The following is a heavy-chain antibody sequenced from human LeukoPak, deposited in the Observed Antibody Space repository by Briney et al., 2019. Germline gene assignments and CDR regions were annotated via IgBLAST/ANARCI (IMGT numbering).Heavy chain of an antibody. Sequence: SETLSLTCTVSGGSISSGGCYWGWIRQPPGEGLEWIGSISHRGSTYYKPSLTSRVTMSIDTSKNQFSLKLTSVTAADTAVYYCARLNAGDPSSRTVDYWGQGTLDTVSS. CDR3: ARLNAGDPSSRTVDY. D-gene: IGHD3-10*01. CDR2: ISHRGST. CDR1: GGSISSGGCY. J-gene: IGHJ4*02. V-gene: IGHV4-39*01.